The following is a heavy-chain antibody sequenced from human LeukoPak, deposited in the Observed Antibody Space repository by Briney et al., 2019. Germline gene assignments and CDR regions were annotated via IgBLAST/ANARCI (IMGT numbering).Heavy chain of an antibody. J-gene: IGHJ4*02. V-gene: IGHV1-69*13. CDR2: IIPIFGTA. D-gene: IGHD3-10*01. Sequence: ASVKVSCKASGGTFSSYAISWVRQAPGQGLEWMGGIIPIFGTANYAQKFQGRVTITADESTSTAYMELSSLRSEDTAVYYCASPGLCTMARGFNFDYWGQGTLVTVSS. CDR3: ASPGLCTMARGFNFDY. CDR1: GGTFSSYA.